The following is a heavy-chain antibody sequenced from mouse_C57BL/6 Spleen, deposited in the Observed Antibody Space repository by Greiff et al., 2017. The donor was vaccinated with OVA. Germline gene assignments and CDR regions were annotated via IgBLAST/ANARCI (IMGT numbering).Heavy chain of an antibody. J-gene: IGHJ1*03. D-gene: IGHD2-3*01. Sequence: EVQVVESGEGLVKPGGSLKLSCAASGFTFSSYAMSWVRQTPEKRLEWVAYISSGGDYIYYADTVKGRFTISRDNARNTLYLQMSSLKSEDTAMYYCTREGYYLWYFDVWGTGTTVTVSS. CDR2: ISSGGDYI. CDR3: TREGYYLWYFDV. CDR1: GFTFSSYA. V-gene: IGHV5-9-1*02.